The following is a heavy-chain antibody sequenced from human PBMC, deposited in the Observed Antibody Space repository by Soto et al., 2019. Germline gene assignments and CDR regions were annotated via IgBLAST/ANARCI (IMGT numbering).Heavy chain of an antibody. CDR1: GFTFSNAW. CDR3: TTSLQYSSGWYGGDYYYGMDV. V-gene: IGHV3-15*07. CDR2: IKSKTDGGTT. Sequence: GGSLRLSCAASGFTFSNAWMNWVRQAPGKGLEWVGRIKSKTDGGTTDYAAPVKGRFTISRDDSKNTLYLQMNSLKTEDTAVYYCTTSLQYSSGWYGGDYYYGMDVWGQGTTVTVSS. J-gene: IGHJ6*02. D-gene: IGHD6-19*01.